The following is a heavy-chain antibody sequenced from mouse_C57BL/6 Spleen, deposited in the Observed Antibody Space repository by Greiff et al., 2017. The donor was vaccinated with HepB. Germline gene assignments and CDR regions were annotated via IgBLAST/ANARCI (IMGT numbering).Heavy chain of an antibody. D-gene: IGHD5-5*01. CDR1: GYTFTSYW. CDR2: INPGNGGT. Sequence: QVQLQQPGTELVKPGASVKLSCKASGYTFTSYWMHWVKQRPGQGLEWIGNINPGNGGTNYNEKFKSKATLTVDKSSSTAYMQLSSLTSEVSAVYYCARSEVLPKVYYAMDYWGQGTSVTVSS. V-gene: IGHV1-53*01. CDR3: ARSEVLPKVYYAMDY. J-gene: IGHJ4*01.